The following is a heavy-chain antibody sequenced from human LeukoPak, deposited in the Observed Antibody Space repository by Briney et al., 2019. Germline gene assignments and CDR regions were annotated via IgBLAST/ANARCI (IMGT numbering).Heavy chain of an antibody. Sequence: KPSQTLSLTCTVSGGSISSGNYYWSWIRQPAGKGLEWIGRIYTSGSTNYNSSLKSRVTMSVDTSKNQFSLKLSSVTAVDTAVYYCARGPPGDNWFDPWGQGTPVTVSS. CDR1: GGSISSGNYY. V-gene: IGHV4-61*02. CDR3: ARGPPGDNWFDP. D-gene: IGHD4-17*01. CDR2: IYTSGST. J-gene: IGHJ5*02.